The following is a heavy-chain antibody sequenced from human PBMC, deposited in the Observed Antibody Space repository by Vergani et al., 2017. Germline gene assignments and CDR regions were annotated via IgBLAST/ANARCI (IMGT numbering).Heavy chain of an antibody. CDR1: GGTFSSYA. CDR3: ATLLSSYYYASSGNTGAFDI. Sequence: QVQLVQSGAEVKKPGSSVKVSCKASGGTFSSYAISWVRQAPGQGLEWMGRIIPIFGTANYAQKFQGRVTITADESTSTAYMELSSLRAEDTAVYYCATLLSSYYYASSGNTGAFDIWGQGTMVTVSS. J-gene: IGHJ3*02. D-gene: IGHD3-22*01. CDR2: IIPIFGTA. V-gene: IGHV1-69*13.